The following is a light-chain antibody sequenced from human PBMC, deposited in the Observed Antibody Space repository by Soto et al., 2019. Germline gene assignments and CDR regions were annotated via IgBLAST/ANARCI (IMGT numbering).Light chain of an antibody. CDR1: ESVTNY. CDR2: DVS. V-gene: IGKV3-11*01. Sequence: EIVLTQSPATLSLSPGERGTLSRRASESVTNYLAWYQQKPGQAPRLLVYDVSNRATGIPARFSGGGSGTDFTLTISNLEPEDFAVYYCQQRSDWPWTFGQGTKVDIK. J-gene: IGKJ1*01. CDR3: QQRSDWPWT.